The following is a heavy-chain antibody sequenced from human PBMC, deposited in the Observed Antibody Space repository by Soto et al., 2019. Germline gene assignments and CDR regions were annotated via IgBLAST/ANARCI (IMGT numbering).Heavy chain of an antibody. CDR1: GGSISSYY. CDR2: IYYSGST. CDR3: ARTPSIAAAGTFDY. D-gene: IGHD6-13*01. Sequence: SETLSLTCTVSGGSISSYYWSWIRQPPGKELEWIGYIYYSGSTNYNPSLKSRVTISVDTSKNQFSLKLSSVTAADTAVYYCARTPSIAAAGTFDYWGQGTLVTVSS. J-gene: IGHJ4*02. V-gene: IGHV4-59*01.